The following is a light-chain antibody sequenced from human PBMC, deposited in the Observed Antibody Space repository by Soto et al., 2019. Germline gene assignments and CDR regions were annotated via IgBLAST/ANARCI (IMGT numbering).Light chain of an antibody. J-gene: IGKJ4*01. CDR1: QSVSTY. V-gene: IGKV3-11*01. Sequence: EIVLTQSPATLSLSPGERATLSCRASQSVSTYLAWYQQKPGQVPRLLIYDVSNRATGIPARFSGGGSGTDFTLTISSRETEEFAVYYCQQSSSWPLTFGGGTKVEIK. CDR2: DVS. CDR3: QQSSSWPLT.